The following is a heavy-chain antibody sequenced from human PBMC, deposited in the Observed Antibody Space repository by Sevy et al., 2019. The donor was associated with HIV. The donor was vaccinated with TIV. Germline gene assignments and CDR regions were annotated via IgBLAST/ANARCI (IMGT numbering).Heavy chain of an antibody. J-gene: IGHJ3*02. D-gene: IGHD6-19*01. CDR2: ISAYNGNR. V-gene: IGHV1-18*01. CDR3: ARGGVAVTSGPLTSFDI. CDR1: GYTFSNSG. Sequence: ASVKVSCKASGYTFSNSGISWVRQAPGQGLEWMGWISAYNGNRYFAQKFQGRVTMTTDTSSNTAHLELTGLRSDDTAVYYCARGGVAVTSGPLTSFDIWGQGTMVTVSS.